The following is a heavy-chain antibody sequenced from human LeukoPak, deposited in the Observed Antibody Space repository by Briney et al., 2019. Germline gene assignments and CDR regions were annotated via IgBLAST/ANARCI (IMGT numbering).Heavy chain of an antibody. Sequence: SETLSLTCTVSGGSISSYYWTWIRQPPGKGLEWIGYIYYSGSTNYNPSLKSRVTISVDTSKNQFSLKLRSVTAADTAVYFCARVPPYYYDSSGHFVSAFDIWGQGTMVTVSS. J-gene: IGHJ3*02. CDR1: GGSISSYY. V-gene: IGHV4-59*01. D-gene: IGHD3-22*01. CDR3: ARVPPYYYDSSGHFVSAFDI. CDR2: IYYSGST.